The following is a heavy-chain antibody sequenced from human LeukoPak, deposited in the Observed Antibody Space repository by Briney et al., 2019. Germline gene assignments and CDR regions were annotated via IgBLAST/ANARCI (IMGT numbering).Heavy chain of an antibody. J-gene: IGHJ4*02. CDR2: IIPIFGTA. CDR3: AACSIALSLYFDY. Sequence: GASVKVSCKASGGTFSSYAISWVRQAPGQGLEWMGGIIPIFGTANYAQKFEGRVTITADESTGTAYMDLSSLRSEDTAVYYCAACSIALSLYFDYWGQGTLVTVSS. D-gene: IGHD2-21*01. V-gene: IGHV1-69*13. CDR1: GGTFSSYA.